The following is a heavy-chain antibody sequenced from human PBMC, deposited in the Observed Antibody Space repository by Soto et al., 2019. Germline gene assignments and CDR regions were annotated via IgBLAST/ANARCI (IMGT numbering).Heavy chain of an antibody. V-gene: IGHV1-69*13. D-gene: IGHD5-12*01. CDR1: GGTFSSYA. J-gene: IGHJ3*02. CDR2: IIPIFGTA. CDR3: ASQEMATKNVDAFDI. Sequence: SVKVSCKASGGTFSSYAISWVRQAPGQGLEWMGGIIPIFGTANYAQKFQGRVTITADESTSTAYMELSSLRSEDTAMYYCASQEMATKNVDAFDIWGQGTMVTVSS.